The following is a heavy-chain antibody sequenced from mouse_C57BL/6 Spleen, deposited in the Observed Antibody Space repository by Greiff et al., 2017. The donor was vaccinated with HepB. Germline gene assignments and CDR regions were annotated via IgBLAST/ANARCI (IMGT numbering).Heavy chain of an antibody. CDR3: RISTINA. CDR2: TDPANGNT. D-gene: IGHD5-2*01. J-gene: IGHJ2*01. V-gene: IGHV14-3*02. CDR1: GYNIKDIY. Sequence: VQLQQSGAELVKPAASLKLSCTASGYNIKDIYIHWVKQRPEKGLERIRRTDPANGNTKYDPKFQGKATITADTSSNPAYLQLSSPTSEDTAVYYCRISTINAWGQGTTLTVSS.